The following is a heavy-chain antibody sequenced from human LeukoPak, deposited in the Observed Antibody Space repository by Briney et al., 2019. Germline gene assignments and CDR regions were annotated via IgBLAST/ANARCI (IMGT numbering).Heavy chain of an antibody. V-gene: IGHV4-59*01. Sequence: SETLSLTCTVSGDSISSYYGSWIRQPPGKGLEWIGYIYYSGSTNYNPSLKSRVTISVDTSKNQFSLKLSSVTAADTAVYYCARDQFGSNLGASGDPLCWCFDLWGRGTLVTVSS. D-gene: IGHD3-10*01. CDR3: ARDQFGSNLGASGDPLCWCFDL. CDR2: IYYSGST. J-gene: IGHJ2*01. CDR1: GDSISSYY.